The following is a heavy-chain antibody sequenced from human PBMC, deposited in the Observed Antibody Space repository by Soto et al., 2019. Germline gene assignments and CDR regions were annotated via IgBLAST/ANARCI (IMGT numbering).Heavy chain of an antibody. CDR3: ARGVVVVGTRAFDI. CDR2: IYYSGST. D-gene: IGHD2-15*01. CDR1: GGSISSYD. Sequence: QVQLQESGPGLVKPSETLSLTCTVSGGSISSYDWSWIRQPPGKGLEWIGYIYYSGSTNYNPSLKSRVTISVDTSKNQFSLKLSSVTAADTAVYYCARGVVVVGTRAFDIWGQGTMVTVSS. V-gene: IGHV4-59*01. J-gene: IGHJ3*02.